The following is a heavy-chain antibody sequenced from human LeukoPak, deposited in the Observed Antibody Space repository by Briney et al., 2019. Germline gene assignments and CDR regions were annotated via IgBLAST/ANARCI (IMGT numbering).Heavy chain of an antibody. J-gene: IGHJ4*02. Sequence: SETLSLTCAVYGGSFSGDFWSWIRQPPGKGLEWIGEINHGGSTKYNPSLKSRVTISVDTSKNQFSLKLSSVTAADTAVYYCARGLGRRIVVGKSYYFDYWGQGTLVTVSS. CDR1: GGSFSGDF. CDR2: INHGGST. CDR3: ARGLGRRIVVGKSYYFDY. V-gene: IGHV4-34*01. D-gene: IGHD3-22*01.